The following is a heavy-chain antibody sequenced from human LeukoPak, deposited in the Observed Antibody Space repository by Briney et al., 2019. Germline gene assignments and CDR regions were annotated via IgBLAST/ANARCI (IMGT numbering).Heavy chain of an antibody. J-gene: IGHJ3*02. CDR2: IYNSGST. CDR1: GGSISSGDYY. Sequence: SQTLSLTCTVSGGSISSGDYYWSWIRQPPGKGLEWIGYIYNSGSTSYSPSLKSRVTISVDTSKNQFSLKLSSVTAADTAVYYCAAITGTKSGALDIWGRGTMVTVSS. CDR3: AAITGTKSGALDI. D-gene: IGHD1-7*01. V-gene: IGHV4-30-4*01.